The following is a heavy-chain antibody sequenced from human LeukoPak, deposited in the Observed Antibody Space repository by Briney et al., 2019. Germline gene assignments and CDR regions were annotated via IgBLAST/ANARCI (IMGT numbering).Heavy chain of an antibody. CDR3: AKDKLRSSRRGWFDP. V-gene: IGHV3-43*02. J-gene: IGHJ5*02. Sequence: GGSLRLSCAASGFTFDDYAMHWVRQAPGKGLEWVSLISGDGGSTYYADSVKGRFTISRDNSKNSLYLQMNSLRTEDTALYYCAKDKLRSSRRGWFDPWGQGTLVTVSS. D-gene: IGHD3-3*01. CDR1: GFTFDDYA. CDR2: ISGDGGST.